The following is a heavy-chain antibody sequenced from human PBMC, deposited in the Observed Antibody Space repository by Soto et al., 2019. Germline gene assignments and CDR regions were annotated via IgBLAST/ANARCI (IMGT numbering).Heavy chain of an antibody. CDR3: AKDMVRGVILACSIDY. D-gene: IGHD3-10*01. Sequence: EVQLVESGGGLVQPGRSLRLSCAASGFTFDDYAMHWVRQAPGKGLEWVSGISWNSGSIGYADSVKGRFTISRDNDKNSLYLQMNMLRAKVTALYYCAKDMVRGVILACSIDYWGQGTLVTVSS. J-gene: IGHJ4*02. V-gene: IGHV3-9*01. CDR1: GFTFDDYA. CDR2: ISWNSGSI.